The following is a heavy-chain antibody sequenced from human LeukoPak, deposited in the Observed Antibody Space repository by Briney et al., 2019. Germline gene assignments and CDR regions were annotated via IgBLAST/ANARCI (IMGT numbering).Heavy chain of an antibody. CDR3: AREAGAWAMVDY. CDR1: GYTFTGYY. CDR2: INPNSGGT. V-gene: IGHV1-2*02. D-gene: IGHD5-18*01. J-gene: IGHJ4*02. Sequence: ASVKVSCKASGYTFTGYYMHWVRQAPGQGLEWMGWINPNSGGTNYAQKFQGRVTMTRGTSISTAYMELSRLRSDDTAVYYCAREAGAWAMVDYWGQGTLVTVSS.